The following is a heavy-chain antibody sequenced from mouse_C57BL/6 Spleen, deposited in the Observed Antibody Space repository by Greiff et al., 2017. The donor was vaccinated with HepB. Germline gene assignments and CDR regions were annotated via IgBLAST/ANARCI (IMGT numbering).Heavy chain of an antibody. J-gene: IGHJ3*01. CDR1: GFNIKDDY. Sequence: EVQLQQSGAELVRSGASVKLSCTASGFNIKDDYMHWVKQRPEQGLEWIGWIDPENGDSEYASKFQGKATIIADTSSNTAYLQLSSLTSEATAVYYCTTTAYWGQGTLITVSA. CDR3: TTTAY. CDR2: IDPENGDS. V-gene: IGHV14-4*01.